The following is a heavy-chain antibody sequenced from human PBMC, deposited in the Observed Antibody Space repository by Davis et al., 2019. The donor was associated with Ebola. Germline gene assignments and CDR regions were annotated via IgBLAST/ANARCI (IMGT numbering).Heavy chain of an antibody. D-gene: IGHD3-3*01. V-gene: IGHV3-21*04. CDR3: AKSGLSFGVVKYHYGMDV. Sequence: GESLKISCAASGFTFSTYSMSWVRQAPGKGLEWVSSISSDSDYIYYADSVKGRFTISRDNSKNTLYLQMNSLRAEDTAVYYCAKSGLSFGVVKYHYGMDVWGKGTTVTVSS. CDR2: ISSDSDYI. CDR1: GFTFSTYS. J-gene: IGHJ6*04.